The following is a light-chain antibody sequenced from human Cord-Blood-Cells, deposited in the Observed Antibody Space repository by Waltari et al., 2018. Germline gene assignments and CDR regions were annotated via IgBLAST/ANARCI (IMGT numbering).Light chain of an antibody. CDR3: QQYYSTPRT. J-gene: IGKJ1*01. CDR1: QSVLYSSNNKNY. CDR2: WAS. Sequence: DIVMTQSPDSLPVSLGERATIHCTSSQSVLYSSNNKNYLAWYQQKPGQPPKLLIYWASTRESGVPDRFSGSGSGTDFTLTVSSLQAEDVAVYYCQQYYSTPRTFGQGTKVEIK. V-gene: IGKV4-1*01.